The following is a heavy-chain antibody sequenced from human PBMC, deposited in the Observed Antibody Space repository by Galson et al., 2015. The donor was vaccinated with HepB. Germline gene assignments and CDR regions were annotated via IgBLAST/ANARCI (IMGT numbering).Heavy chain of an antibody. Sequence: SVKVSCKASGYTFTDHEISWVRQAPGQGLEWMGWISAYNGNTNSAQKFQGRVTMTTDTSTSTAYMELRSLRSDDTAVYYCARYYSSGWYSNYYYGMDVWGQGTTVTVSS. V-gene: IGHV1-18*04. CDR2: ISAYNGNT. CDR3: ARYYSSGWYSNYYYGMDV. D-gene: IGHD6-19*01. J-gene: IGHJ6*02. CDR1: GYTFTDHE.